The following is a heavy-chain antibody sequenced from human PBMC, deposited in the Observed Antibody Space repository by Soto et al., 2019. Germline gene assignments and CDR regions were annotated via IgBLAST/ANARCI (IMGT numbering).Heavy chain of an antibody. Sequence: ASVKVSCKASGYTFTSYAMHWVRQAPGQRLEWMGWINAGNGNTKYSQKFQGRVTITRDTSASTAYMELSSLRSEDTAVYYCARSLDIVVVVAASRMGFDTWGQGTLVTVSS. CDR2: INAGNGNT. J-gene: IGHJ5*02. V-gene: IGHV1-3*01. D-gene: IGHD2-15*01. CDR1: GYTFTSYA. CDR3: ARSLDIVVVVAASRMGFDT.